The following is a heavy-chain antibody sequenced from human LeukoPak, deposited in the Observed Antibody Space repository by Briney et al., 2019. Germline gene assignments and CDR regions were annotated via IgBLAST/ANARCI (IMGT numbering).Heavy chain of an antibody. J-gene: IGHJ4*02. CDR1: GFTFSSYW. V-gene: IGHV3-7*01. CDR2: VKPDGSEQ. Sequence: GGSLRLSCAASGFTFSSYWMHWVRQAPGKGLEWVACVKPDGSEQYYADSLEGRFTISRDNAKNSVYLQLYSLTADDTAVYYCARYNSAFDFWGQGSLVTVSS. D-gene: IGHD5-24*01. CDR3: ARYNSAFDF.